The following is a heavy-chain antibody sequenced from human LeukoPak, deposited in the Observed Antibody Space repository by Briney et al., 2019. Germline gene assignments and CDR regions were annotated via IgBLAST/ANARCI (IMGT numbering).Heavy chain of an antibody. V-gene: IGHV5-51*01. Sequence: PGESLKISCKGSGYSFTNYWIGWVRQMPGKGLEWMGIIYPADSNTRYSPSFQGQVTNSADKSISTAYLQWSSLTASGTAMYYCASSYSSGWFFDYWGQGTLVTVSS. CDR2: IYPADSNT. CDR3: ASSYSSGWFFDY. CDR1: GYSFTNYW. J-gene: IGHJ4*02. D-gene: IGHD6-19*01.